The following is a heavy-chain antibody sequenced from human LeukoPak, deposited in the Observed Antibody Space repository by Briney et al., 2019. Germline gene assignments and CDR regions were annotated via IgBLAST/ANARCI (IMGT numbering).Heavy chain of an antibody. D-gene: IGHD3-9*01. CDR2: IYYSGST. J-gene: IGHJ4*02. CDR1: GSSISSSSYY. V-gene: IGHV4-39*01. Sequence: SETLSLTCTVPGSSISSSSYYWGWIRQPPGKGLVWIGSIYYSGSTYYNPSLKSRVTISVDTSKNQFSLKLSSVTAADTAVYYCARLLRYFDWLPSRYFDYWGQGTLVTVSS. CDR3: ARLLRYFDWLPSRYFDY.